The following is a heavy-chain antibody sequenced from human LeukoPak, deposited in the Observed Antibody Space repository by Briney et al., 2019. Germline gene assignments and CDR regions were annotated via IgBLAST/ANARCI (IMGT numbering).Heavy chain of an antibody. CDR3: AKEDCGVDCSTFDY. J-gene: IGHJ4*02. V-gene: IGHV3-23*01. CDR2: ISGSGAAT. D-gene: IGHD2-21*02. Sequence: PGGSLRLSCAASGFTFSSYAMSWVRQAPGKGLEWVSAISGSGAATYYADSVKGRFTISRDNSKSTLYLQMNSLRAEDTAVYYCAKEDCGVDCSTFDYWGQGTLVTVSS. CDR1: GFTFSSYA.